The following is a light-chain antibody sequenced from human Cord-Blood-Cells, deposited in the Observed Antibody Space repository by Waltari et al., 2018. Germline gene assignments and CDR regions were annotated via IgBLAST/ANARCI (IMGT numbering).Light chain of an antibody. J-gene: IGKJ3*01. Sequence: DIVMTQSPDSLAVSLGERATINCKSSQSVLYISNNKNYLAWYQQKPGQPPKLLIYWASTREYGVPERFRGSGSGTEFTLTISSLQAEDVAVYYCQQYYSTPFTVGTGTKVDIK. CDR3: QQYYSTPFT. CDR2: WAS. CDR1: QSVLYISNNKNY. V-gene: IGKV4-1*01.